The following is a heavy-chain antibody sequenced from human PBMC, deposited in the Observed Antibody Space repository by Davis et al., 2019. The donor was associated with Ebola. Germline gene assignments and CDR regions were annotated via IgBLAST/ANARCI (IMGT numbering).Heavy chain of an antibody. Sequence: GESLKISCAASGFIFNTYNMYWVRQAPGKGLECVSSIPSSSSYTYYADSVRGRFTISRDNAKNSLYLQMNCLRAEDTAVYYCAKGGFSYGYADHWGQGSLVTVSS. CDR3: AKGGFSYGYADH. CDR2: IPSSSSYT. CDR1: GFIFNTYN. J-gene: IGHJ4*02. D-gene: IGHD5-18*01. V-gene: IGHV3-21*01.